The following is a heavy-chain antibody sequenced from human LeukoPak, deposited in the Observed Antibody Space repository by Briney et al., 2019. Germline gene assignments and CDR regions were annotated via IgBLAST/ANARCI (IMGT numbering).Heavy chain of an antibody. Sequence: GGSLRLSCAASGFTFSSYEMNWVRQAPGKGLEWVSAISGSGGSTYYADSVKGRFTISRDNSKNTLYLQMNSLRAEDTAVYYCAKAGRVGATSEGAYWGQGTLVTVSS. CDR3: AKAGRVGATSEGAY. D-gene: IGHD1-26*01. V-gene: IGHV3-23*01. CDR1: GFTFSSYE. CDR2: ISGSGGST. J-gene: IGHJ4*02.